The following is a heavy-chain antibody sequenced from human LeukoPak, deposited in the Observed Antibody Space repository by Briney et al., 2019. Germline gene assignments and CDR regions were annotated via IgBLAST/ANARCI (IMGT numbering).Heavy chain of an antibody. CDR1: GGSISSYY. J-gene: IGHJ3*02. D-gene: IGHD3-16*01. CDR2: IYYSGST. Sequence: PSETLSLTCTVSGGSISSYYWSWLRQPPGKGLEWIGCIYYSGSTNYNPSLKSRVTISVDTSKNQFSLKLSSVTAADTAVYYCARQGGVGYVNAFDIWGQGTMVTVSS. CDR3: ARQGGVGYVNAFDI. V-gene: IGHV4-59*08.